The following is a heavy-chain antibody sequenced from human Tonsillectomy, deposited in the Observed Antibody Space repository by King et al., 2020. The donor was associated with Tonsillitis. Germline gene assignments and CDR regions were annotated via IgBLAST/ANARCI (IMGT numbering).Heavy chain of an antibody. V-gene: IGHV4-31*03. CDR3: ARSMVRGVSPFAY. CDR1: GGSLSSSFYY. J-gene: IGHJ4*02. D-gene: IGHD3-10*01. Sequence: QLQESGPGLVKPSQTLSLTCTVSGGSLSSSFYYWSWIRQHPGKGLEWIGYIYYSGSTYYNPSLKSRVTISVDTSKNQFSLKLSSVTAADTAVYYCARSMVRGVSPFAYWGQGTLVTVSS. CDR2: IYYSGST.